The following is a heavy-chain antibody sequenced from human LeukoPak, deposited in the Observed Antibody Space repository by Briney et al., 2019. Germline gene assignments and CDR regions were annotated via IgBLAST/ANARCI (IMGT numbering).Heavy chain of an antibody. Sequence: GESLKISCKGSGYSFTSYWIGWVRQMPGKGLEWMGIIYPGDSDTRYSPSFQGQVTISADKSISTAYLQWSSLKASDTAMYYCAAALSQPQYLDAFDIWGQGTMVTVSS. V-gene: IGHV5-51*01. CDR1: GYSFTSYW. J-gene: IGHJ3*02. CDR2: IYPGDSDT. D-gene: IGHD2-15*01. CDR3: AAALSQPQYLDAFDI.